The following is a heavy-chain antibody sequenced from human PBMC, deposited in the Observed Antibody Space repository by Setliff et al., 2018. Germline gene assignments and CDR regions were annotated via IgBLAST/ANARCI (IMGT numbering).Heavy chain of an antibody. J-gene: IGHJ3*02. CDR1: GYSFTSFF. D-gene: IGHD3-10*01. V-gene: IGHV5-51*01. Sequence: GESLKITCKGSGYSFTSFFIAWVRQTPGKGLEWMGIIYPDDFDTRYSPSFQGQVTISADKSISTAYLLWVGMKASDTAMYYCVRRGYFVSGSSISYGLDIWGQGTVVTV. CDR2: IYPDDFDT. CDR3: VRRGYFVSGSSISYGLDI.